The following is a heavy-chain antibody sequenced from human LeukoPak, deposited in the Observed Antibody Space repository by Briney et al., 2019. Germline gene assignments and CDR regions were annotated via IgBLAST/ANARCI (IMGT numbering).Heavy chain of an antibody. D-gene: IGHD5-12*01. CDR3: ARTYSGYDYGLDY. J-gene: IGHJ4*02. Sequence: SQTLSLTCTVSGGSISSGGYYWSWIRPHPGQGLEWIGYIYYSGSTYYNPSLKSRVTISVDTSKNQFSLKLSSVTAADTAVYYCARTYSGYDYGLDYWGQGTLVTVSS. CDR2: IYYSGST. CDR1: GGSISSGGYY. V-gene: IGHV4-31*03.